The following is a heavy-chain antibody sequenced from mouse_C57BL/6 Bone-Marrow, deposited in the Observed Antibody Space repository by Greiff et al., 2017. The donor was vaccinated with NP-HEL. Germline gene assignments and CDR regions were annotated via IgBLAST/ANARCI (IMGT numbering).Heavy chain of an antibody. V-gene: IGHV5-15*01. D-gene: IGHD1-1*01. J-gene: IGHJ4*01. Sequence: EVKLMESGGGLVQPGGSLKLSCAASGFTFSDYGMAWVRQAPRKGPEWVAFISNLAYSIYYADTVTGRFTISRENAKNTLYLEMSSLRSEDTAMYYCARGGSSYAMDYWGQGTSVTVSS. CDR1: GFTFSDYG. CDR2: ISNLAYSI. CDR3: ARGGSSYAMDY.